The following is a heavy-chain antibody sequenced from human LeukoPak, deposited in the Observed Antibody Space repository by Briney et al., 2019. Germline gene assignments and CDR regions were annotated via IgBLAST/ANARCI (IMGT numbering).Heavy chain of an antibody. D-gene: IGHD3-10*01. CDR3: ARSEFGECKN. CDR2: ITTNTGDP. V-gene: IGHV7-4-1*02. J-gene: IGHJ4*02. Sequence: GASVKVSCKASGYHFTSYAMNWVRQAPGQGLEWMGWITTNTGDPTYAQDFTGRFVFSLDTSVSTAYLQISSLKAEDTAVYYCARSEFGECKNWGQGTLVTVSS. CDR1: GYHFTSYA.